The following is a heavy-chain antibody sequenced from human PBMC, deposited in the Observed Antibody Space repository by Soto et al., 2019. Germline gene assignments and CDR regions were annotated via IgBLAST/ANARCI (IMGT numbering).Heavy chain of an antibody. V-gene: IGHV4-4*02. Sequence: SDPLSLTCTDPGDSVRSNSWWSWVRQPPGKGLEWIGEIHHSGSTNYNSSLTSRVSISIDKSKNQFSLNLYSVTAADAAVFYCARAPRGYGMDVWGQGTTVTVSS. CDR2: IHHSGST. CDR1: GDSVRSNSW. J-gene: IGHJ6*02. CDR3: ARAPRGYGMDV.